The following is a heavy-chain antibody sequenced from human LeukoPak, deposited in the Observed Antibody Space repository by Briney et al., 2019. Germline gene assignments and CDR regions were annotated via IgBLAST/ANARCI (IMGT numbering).Heavy chain of an antibody. CDR3: ARDRGWRTSGYNLYHFDY. CDR1: GGSISSSNW. CDR2: IKHNGGEK. Sequence: PSETLSLTCAVSGGSISSSNWWSWVRQAPGKGLEWVASIKHNGGEKYYVDSVKGRFTISRDNAKNSLYLEMSSLRVEDTAVYYCARDRGWRTSGYNLYHFDYWGQGTLVTFAS. V-gene: IGHV3-7*01. D-gene: IGHD5-12*01. J-gene: IGHJ4*02.